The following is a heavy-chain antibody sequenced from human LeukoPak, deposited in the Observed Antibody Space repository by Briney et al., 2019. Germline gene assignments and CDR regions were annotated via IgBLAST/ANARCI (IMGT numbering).Heavy chain of an antibody. D-gene: IGHD3-10*01. Sequence: PGRSLRLSCAASGFTFSSYGMHWVRQAPGKGLEWVAVISYDGSNKYYADSVKGRFTISRDNSKNTLYLQMNSLRAEDTAVYYCAKDRYYYGSGSYPFQHWGQGTLVTVSS. CDR1: GFTFSSYG. CDR3: AKDRYYYGSGSYPFQH. J-gene: IGHJ1*01. CDR2: ISYDGSNK. V-gene: IGHV3-30*18.